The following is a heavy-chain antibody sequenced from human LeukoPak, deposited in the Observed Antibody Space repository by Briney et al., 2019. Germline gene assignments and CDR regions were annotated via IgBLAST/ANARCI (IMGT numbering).Heavy chain of an antibody. Sequence: GASVKVSCKASGYTFSGFYIHWVRQAPGQGLEWMGWINPNSGVTNYAQKLQGRVTITRDTSIDTAYMQLSRLRSDDTAVYYCARDRSGYDYDYWGQGTLVTVSS. V-gene: IGHV1-2*02. CDR2: INPNSGVT. D-gene: IGHD5-12*01. CDR3: ARDRSGYDYDY. CDR1: GYTFSGFY. J-gene: IGHJ4*02.